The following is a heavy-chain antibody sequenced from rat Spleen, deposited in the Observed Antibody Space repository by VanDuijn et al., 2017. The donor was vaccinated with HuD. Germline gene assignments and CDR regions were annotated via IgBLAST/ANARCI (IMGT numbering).Heavy chain of an antibody. CDR1: GFTFSDYD. CDR3: TRATTYGYTFDY. D-gene: IGHD1-4*01. CDR2: ISPSGGAT. J-gene: IGHJ2*01. V-gene: IGHV5S23*01. Sequence: EVQLVESDGGLVQPGKSLKLSCAASGFTFSDYDMAWVRQAPTKSLEWVASISPSGGATYYRDSVKGRFTVSRDNAKGTLYLQMNSLTSEDTATYYCTRATTYGYTFDYWGQGVMVTVSS.